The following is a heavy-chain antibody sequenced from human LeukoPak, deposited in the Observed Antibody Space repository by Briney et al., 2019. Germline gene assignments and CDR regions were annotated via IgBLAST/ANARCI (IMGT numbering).Heavy chain of an antibody. CDR2: INPNSGGT. J-gene: IGHJ4*02. Sequence: ASVKVSCKASGYTFTGYYMHWVRQAPGQGLEWMGWINPNSGGTNYAQKFQGRVTMTRDTSISTAYMELSRLRSDDTAVYYYARDRAYCSGSSCYPPHYFDCWGQGTLVTVSS. CDR3: ARDRAYCSGSSCYPPHYFDC. D-gene: IGHD2-15*01. CDR1: GYTFTGYY. V-gene: IGHV1-2*02.